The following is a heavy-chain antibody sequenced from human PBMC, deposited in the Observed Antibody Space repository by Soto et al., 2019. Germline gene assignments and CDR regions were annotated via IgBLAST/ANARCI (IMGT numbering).Heavy chain of an antibody. CDR3: ARDKDRPQLGGNYYYILDV. Sequence: SVKVSCKASGGTFRTSAISWVRQAPGQGLEWVGGIMPVFRRPKYAQNFQGRVTISADESTSTAYMELSSLRSDDTAVYYCARDKDRPQLGGNYYYILDVWGQGTAVTV. CDR2: IMPVFRRP. V-gene: IGHV1-69*13. CDR1: GGTFRTSA. D-gene: IGHD3-3*02. J-gene: IGHJ6*02.